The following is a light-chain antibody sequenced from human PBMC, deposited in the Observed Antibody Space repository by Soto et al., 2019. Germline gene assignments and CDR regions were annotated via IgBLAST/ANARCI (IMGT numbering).Light chain of an antibody. CDR3: SSYAGSNNRGYV. CDR1: SRDVGGYNY. V-gene: IGLV2-8*01. Sequence: SLLAQPPPRARFPGQSGTISCPGTSRDVGGYNYVSWYQQHPGKAPKLMIYEVSKRPSGVPDRFSGSKSGNTASLTVSGFQAEDEADYYCSSYAGSNNRGYVFGTGTKVTVL. CDR2: EVS. J-gene: IGLJ1*01.